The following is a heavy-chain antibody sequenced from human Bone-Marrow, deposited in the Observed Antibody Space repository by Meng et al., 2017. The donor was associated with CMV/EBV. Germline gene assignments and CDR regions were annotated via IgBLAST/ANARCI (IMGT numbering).Heavy chain of an antibody. CDR2: ISSNGGST. Sequence: GESLKISCAASGCTFSSYAMHWVRQAPGKGLEYVSAISSNGGSTYYADSVKGRFTISRDNSKNTLYLQMGSLRAEDMAVYYCARYYYDSSGYFDYWGQGTLVTVSS. CDR3: ARYYYDSSGYFDY. V-gene: IGHV3-64*02. CDR1: GCTFSSYA. D-gene: IGHD3-22*01. J-gene: IGHJ4*02.